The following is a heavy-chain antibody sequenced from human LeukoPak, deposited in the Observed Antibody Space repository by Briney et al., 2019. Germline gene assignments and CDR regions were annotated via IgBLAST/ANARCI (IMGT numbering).Heavy chain of an antibody. CDR1: GFTFSSYW. Sequence: QSGGSLRLSCAASGFTFSSYWMSWVRQAPGKGLEWVANIKQDGSEKYYVDSVKGRFTISRDNAKNSLYLQMNSLRAEDTAVYYCARDGPNSSGWYGFLNWFDPWGQGTLVTVSS. CDR3: ARDGPNSSGWYGFLNWFDP. J-gene: IGHJ5*02. CDR2: IKQDGSEK. V-gene: IGHV3-7*01. D-gene: IGHD6-19*01.